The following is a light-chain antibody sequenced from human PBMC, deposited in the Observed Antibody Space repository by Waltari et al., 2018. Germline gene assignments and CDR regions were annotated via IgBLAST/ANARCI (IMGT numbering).Light chain of an antibody. Sequence: IQLTQSPSSLSASVGDRVTITCRASQGISNHLASYQHKVGKAPKLVIYAVSALQSGVPSRFSGSGSGTDFTLTISSLQPEDFGTYYCQHLHSYPLAFGQGTRLEI. CDR1: QGISNH. J-gene: IGKJ5*01. CDR2: AVS. V-gene: IGKV1-9*01. CDR3: QHLHSYPLA.